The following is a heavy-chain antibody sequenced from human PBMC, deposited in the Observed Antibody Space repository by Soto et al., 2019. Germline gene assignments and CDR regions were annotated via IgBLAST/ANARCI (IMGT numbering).Heavy chain of an antibody. Sequence: GESLKISCKGSGYSFAGYWITWVRQMPGKGLEWMGRIDPSDSQTYYSPSFRGHVTISAAKSITTVFLQWSSLRASDTAMYYCGRDLTSNANCIDPWGQGTLVTVSS. CDR3: GRDLTSNANCIDP. V-gene: IGHV5-10-1*01. CDR2: IDPSDSQT. CDR1: GYSFAGYW. D-gene: IGHD2-2*01. J-gene: IGHJ5*02.